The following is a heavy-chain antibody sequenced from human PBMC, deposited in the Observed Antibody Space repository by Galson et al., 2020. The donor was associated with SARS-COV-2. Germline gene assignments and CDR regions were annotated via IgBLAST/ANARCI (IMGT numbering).Heavy chain of an antibody. Sequence: SQTLSLTCAISGDSVSSNNAAWNWIRQSPSRGLEWLGRTYYRSKWPNEYAVSVKSRITIKPDTSKNQVSLQLNSVTPEDMAVYYCARANNWNGVERGVFGAGFDPWGQGTLATVSS. J-gene: IGHJ5*02. CDR2: TYYRSKWPN. CDR1: GDSVSSNNAA. V-gene: IGHV6-1*01. D-gene: IGHD1-20*01. CDR3: ARANNWNGVERGVFGAGFDP.